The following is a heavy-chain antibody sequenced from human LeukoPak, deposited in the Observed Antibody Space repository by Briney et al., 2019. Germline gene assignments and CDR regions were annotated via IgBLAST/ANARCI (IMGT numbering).Heavy chain of an antibody. V-gene: IGHV3-23*01. J-gene: IGHJ6*04. CDR3: AKSRNPTVTRLGYYYGMDV. Sequence: PGGSLRLSCAASGFTFSSYAMSWVRQAPGKGLEWVSAISGSGGSTYYADSVKGRFTISRDNSKNTLYQQMNSLRAEDTAVYYCAKSRNPTVTRLGYYYGMDVWGKGTTVTVSS. D-gene: IGHD4-17*01. CDR1: GFTFSSYA. CDR2: ISGSGGST.